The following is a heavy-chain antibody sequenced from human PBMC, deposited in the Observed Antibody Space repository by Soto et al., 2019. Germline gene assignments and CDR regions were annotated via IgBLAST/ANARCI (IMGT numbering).Heavy chain of an antibody. D-gene: IGHD6-13*01. CDR1: GFTFSSYG. CDR3: ERGGFSSSWYPFDY. V-gene: IGHV3-33*01. Sequence: QVQLVESGGGVVQPGRSLRLSCAASGFTFSSYGMHWVRQAPGKGLEWVAVIWYDGSNKYYADSVKGRFTISRDNSKNTLYLQMNSLRAEDTAVYYCERGGFSSSWYPFDYWGQGTLVTVSS. J-gene: IGHJ4*02. CDR2: IWYDGSNK.